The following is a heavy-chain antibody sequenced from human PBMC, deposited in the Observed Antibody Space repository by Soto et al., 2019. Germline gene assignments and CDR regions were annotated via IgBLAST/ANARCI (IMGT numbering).Heavy chain of an antibody. D-gene: IGHD6-6*01. CDR1: GGSISSGDYY. CDR2: IYYSGST. CDR3: ARTLNIAARPSTQYYYYYGMDV. Sequence: SETLSLTGTVSGGSISSGDYYWTRIRQPPGKGLEWIGYIYYSGSTYYNPSLKSRVTISVDTSKNQFSLKLSSVTAADTAVYYCARTLNIAARPSTQYYYYYGMDVWGQGTTVTVSS. V-gene: IGHV4-30-4*01. J-gene: IGHJ6*02.